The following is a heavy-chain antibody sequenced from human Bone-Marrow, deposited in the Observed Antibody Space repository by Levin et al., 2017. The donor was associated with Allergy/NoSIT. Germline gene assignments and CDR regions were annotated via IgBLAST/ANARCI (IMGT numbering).Heavy chain of an antibody. CDR3: ARDRRGYNWNEWFDP. CDR2: INSSGFT. J-gene: IGHJ5*02. CDR1: GGSISSDNYY. Sequence: RPSETLSLTCTVSGGSISSDNYYWSWIRQPAGKGLEWIGRINSSGFTKFNLSLKSRITMSVDTSKNQFSLKLSSVTAADTAVYYCARDRRGYNWNEWFDPWGQGTLVTVSS. V-gene: IGHV4-61*02. D-gene: IGHD1-1*01.